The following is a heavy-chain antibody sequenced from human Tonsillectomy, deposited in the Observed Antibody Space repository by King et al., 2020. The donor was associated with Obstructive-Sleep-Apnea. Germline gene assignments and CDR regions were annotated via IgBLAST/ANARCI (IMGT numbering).Heavy chain of an antibody. D-gene: IGHD3-10*01. CDR2: INHSGST. Sequence: VQLQQWGAGLLKPSETLSLTCAVYGGSFSGYYWSWIRQPPGKGLEWMGEINHSGSTNYNPSLMSRVPLSVDTSTNQFSLKLSSVTAADTAVYYCARVQHYYGSGSYPDYWGQGTLVTVSS. J-gene: IGHJ4*02. CDR3: ARVQHYYGSGSYPDY. V-gene: IGHV4-34*01. CDR1: GGSFSGYY.